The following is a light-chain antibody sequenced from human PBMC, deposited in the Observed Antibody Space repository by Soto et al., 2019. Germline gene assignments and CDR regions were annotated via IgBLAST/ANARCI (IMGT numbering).Light chain of an antibody. Sequence: QSALTQPASVSGSPGQSITVSCTGTRSDVGGYNYVSWYQQHPGKAPNLMIYEVSNRPSGVSNRFSGSKSGNTASLTISGLQAEDEADYFCSSYTSSHTYVFGSGTKLTVL. J-gene: IGLJ1*01. CDR2: EVS. CDR3: SSYTSSHTYV. V-gene: IGLV2-14*01. CDR1: RSDVGGYNY.